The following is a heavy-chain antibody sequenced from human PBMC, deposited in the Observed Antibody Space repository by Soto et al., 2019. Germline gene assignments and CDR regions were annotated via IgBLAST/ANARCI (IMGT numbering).Heavy chain of an antibody. CDR3: AKSPFLEWLLSPFDY. CDR2: ISGSGGST. V-gene: IGHV3-23*01. Sequence: GGSLRLSCAASGFTFSSYAMSWVRQAPGKGLEWVSAISGSGGSTYYADSVKGRFTISRDNSKNTLYLQMNSLRAEETAVYYCAKSPFLEWLLSPFDYWGQGTLVTVSS. D-gene: IGHD3-3*01. CDR1: GFTFSSYA. J-gene: IGHJ4*02.